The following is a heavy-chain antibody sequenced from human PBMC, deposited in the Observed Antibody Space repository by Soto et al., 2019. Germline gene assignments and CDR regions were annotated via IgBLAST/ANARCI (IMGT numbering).Heavy chain of an antibody. J-gene: IGHJ4*02. Sequence: QVRLQESGPGLVKPSQTLSLTCTVSRGSISSGVYYWNWIRQHPGKGLEWIGYIYYSGSTYYGPSLKSRVTISLDTSKNQFSLNLSSVTAADTAVYYCACGIPGTGTIDFWGQGTLVTVSS. D-gene: IGHD1-7*01. V-gene: IGHV4-31*04. CDR1: RGSISSGVYY. CDR2: IYYSGST. CDR3: ACGIPGTGTIDF.